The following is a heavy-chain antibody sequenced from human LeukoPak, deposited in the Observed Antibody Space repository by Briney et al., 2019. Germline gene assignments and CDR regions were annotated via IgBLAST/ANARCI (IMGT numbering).Heavy chain of an antibody. CDR3: ARVGSSTYDY. Sequence: ASVKVSCTASGYTFTSYAMHWVRQAPGQRLEWMGWIHAGNGNTKYSQKFQGRVTITRDTSASTAYMELSSLRSEDTAVYYCARVGSSTYDYWGQGTLVTVSS. CDR1: GYTFTSYA. J-gene: IGHJ4*02. D-gene: IGHD6-6*01. V-gene: IGHV1-3*01. CDR2: IHAGNGNT.